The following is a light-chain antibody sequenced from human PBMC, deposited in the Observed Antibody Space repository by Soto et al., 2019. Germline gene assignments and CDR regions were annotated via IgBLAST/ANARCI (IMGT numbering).Light chain of an antibody. J-gene: IGKJ1*01. CDR2: GAS. CDR3: KQYGSSPVT. Sequence: EIVLTQSPGTLSLSPGERATLSCRASQSVSSSYLAWYQQKPGQAPRLLIYGASSRATGIPDRFSGSRSGTDFTLTISRLEPEDFAVYYCKQYGSSPVTFGQGTKV. V-gene: IGKV3-20*01. CDR1: QSVSSSY.